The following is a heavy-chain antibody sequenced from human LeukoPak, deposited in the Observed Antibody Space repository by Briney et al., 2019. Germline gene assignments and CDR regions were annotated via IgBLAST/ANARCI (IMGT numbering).Heavy chain of an antibody. Sequence: RGSLRLSCAASGFTFSDYWMSWVRQAPGKGLEWVANIKEDGSEKYYVDSVKGRFTISRDSAKNSLFLQMNSLRAEDTAVYYCARASRGIAANLCFDYWGQGILVTVSS. CDR3: ARASRGIAANLCFDY. CDR2: IKEDGSEK. J-gene: IGHJ4*02. V-gene: IGHV3-7*01. D-gene: IGHD6-25*01. CDR1: GFTFSDYW.